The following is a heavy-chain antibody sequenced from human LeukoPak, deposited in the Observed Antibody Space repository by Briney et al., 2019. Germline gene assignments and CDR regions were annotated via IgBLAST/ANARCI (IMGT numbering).Heavy chain of an antibody. CDR2: IYYSGST. D-gene: IGHD1-26*01. CDR1: GGSISSGGYY. J-gene: IGHJ5*02. CDR3: ARRVGATNYNWFDP. V-gene: IGHV4-31*03. Sequence: SGTLSLTCTVSGGSISSGGYYWSWIRQHPGKGLEWIGYIYYSGSTYYNPSLKSRVTISVDTSKNQFSLKLSSVTAADTAVYYCARRVGATNYNWFDPWGQGTLVTVSS.